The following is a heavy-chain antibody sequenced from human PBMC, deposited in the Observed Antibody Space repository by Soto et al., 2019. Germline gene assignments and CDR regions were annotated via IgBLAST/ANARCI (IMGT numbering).Heavy chain of an antibody. CDR3: ARVGGLAARTFDY. J-gene: IGHJ4*02. V-gene: IGHV4-61*08. D-gene: IGHD6-6*01. CDR1: GGSISSGGYS. Sequence: SETLSLTCAVSGGSISSGGYSWSWLRQPPGKGLEWIGYIYYSGSTNYNPSLKSRVTISVDTSKNQFPLNLRSMSPADTAVYYCARVGGLAARTFDYWGPGTLVTVSS. CDR2: IYYSGST.